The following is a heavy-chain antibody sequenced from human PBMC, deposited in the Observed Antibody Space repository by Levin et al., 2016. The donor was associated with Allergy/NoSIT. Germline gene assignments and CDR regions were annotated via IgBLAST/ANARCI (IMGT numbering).Heavy chain of an antibody. CDR2: INPSGGST. CDR1: GYTFTSYY. D-gene: IGHD4-17*01. Sequence: ASVKVSCKASGYTFTSYYMHWVRQAPGQGLEWMGIINPSGGSTSYAQKFQGRVTMTRDTSTSTVYMELSSLRSEDTAVYYCARAATVTRKRGYNWFDPWGQGTLVTVSS. J-gene: IGHJ5*02. CDR3: ARAATVTRKRGYNWFDP. V-gene: IGHV1-46*01.